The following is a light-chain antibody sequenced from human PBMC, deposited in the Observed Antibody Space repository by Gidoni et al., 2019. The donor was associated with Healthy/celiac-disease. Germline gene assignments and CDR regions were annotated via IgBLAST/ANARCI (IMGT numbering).Light chain of an antibody. Sequence: QSALTQPRSVSGSPGQSVTISCTGTSSDVGCYTYVSWYQQHPGTAPKLMIYDVSKRPSGVPDRFSGSKSGNTASLTISGLQAEDEADYYCCSYAGSYTSLYVFGTGTKVTVL. CDR3: CSYAGSYTSLYV. CDR2: DVS. V-gene: IGLV2-11*01. J-gene: IGLJ1*01. CDR1: SSDVGCYTY.